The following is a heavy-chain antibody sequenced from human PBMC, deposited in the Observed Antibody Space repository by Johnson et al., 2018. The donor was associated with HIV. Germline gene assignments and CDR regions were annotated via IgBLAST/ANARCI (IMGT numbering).Heavy chain of an antibody. CDR3: ARASGEWDAFDI. J-gene: IGHJ3*02. Sequence: QEQLVESGGGLVKPGGSLRLSCAASGFTFSDYYMSWIRQAPGKGLEWVSYISSSGSTIYYADSVTGRFTISRDNAKNSLYLQMGSLRAEDMAVYYCARASGEWDAFDIWGQGTVVTVSS. D-gene: IGHD3-10*01. CDR1: GFTFSDYY. V-gene: IGHV3-11*04. CDR2: ISSSGSTI.